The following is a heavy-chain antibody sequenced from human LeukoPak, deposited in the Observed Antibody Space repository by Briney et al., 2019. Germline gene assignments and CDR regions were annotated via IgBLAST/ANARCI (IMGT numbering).Heavy chain of an antibody. Sequence: KAGGSLRLSCAASGFTFSSYAMSWVRQAPGKGLEWVSSISTSSSYIYYADSVKGRFTISRDNAKNSLFLQMNSLRAEDTAVYYCARGDSSAWYFDYWGQGTLVTVSS. CDR1: GFTFSSYA. V-gene: IGHV3-21*01. D-gene: IGHD6-19*01. J-gene: IGHJ4*02. CDR2: ISTSSSYI. CDR3: ARGDSSAWYFDY.